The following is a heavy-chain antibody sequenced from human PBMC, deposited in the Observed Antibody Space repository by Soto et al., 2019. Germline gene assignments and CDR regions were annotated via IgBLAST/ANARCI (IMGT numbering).Heavy chain of an antibody. CDR1: GYTFTSYD. CDR2: MNPNSGNT. V-gene: IGHV1-8*01. CDR3: ARRFYYYDSSGYSYDY. D-gene: IGHD3-22*01. Sequence: ASVKVSCKASGYTFTSYDINWVRQATGQGLEWMGWMNPNSGNTGYAQKFQGRVTMTRNTSISTAYMELSSLRSEDMAVYYCARRFYYYDSSGYSYDYWGQGTLVTVSS. J-gene: IGHJ4*02.